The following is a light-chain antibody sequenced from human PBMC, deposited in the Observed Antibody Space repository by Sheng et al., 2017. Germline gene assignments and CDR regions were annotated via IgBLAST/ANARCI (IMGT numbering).Light chain of an antibody. CDR3: SSYGGSNNLI. CDR1: SSDVGAYDS. J-gene: IGLJ2*01. Sequence: QSSLTQPRSVSGSPGQSVTISCTGTSSDVGAYDSVSWYQQHPGKAPKLIIYEVSKRPSGVPDRFSGSKSGSTASLTVSGLQAEDEADYYCSSYGGSNNLIFGGGTKLTVL. CDR2: EVS. V-gene: IGLV2-8*01.